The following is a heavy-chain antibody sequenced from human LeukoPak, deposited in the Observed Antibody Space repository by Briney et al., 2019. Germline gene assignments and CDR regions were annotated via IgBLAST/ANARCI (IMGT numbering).Heavy chain of an antibody. Sequence: SETLSLTCTVSGGSISSYYWSWIRQPPGTGLEWIGYIYYSGSTNYNPSLKSRVTISVDTSKNQFSLKLSSVTAADTAVYYCAREGIVESFDIWGQGTMVTVSS. D-gene: IGHD2-15*01. J-gene: IGHJ3*02. V-gene: IGHV4-59*01. CDR1: GGSISSYY. CDR2: IYYSGST. CDR3: AREGIVESFDI.